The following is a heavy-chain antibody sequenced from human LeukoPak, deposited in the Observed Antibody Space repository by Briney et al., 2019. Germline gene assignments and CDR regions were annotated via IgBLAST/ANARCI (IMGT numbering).Heavy chain of an antibody. D-gene: IGHD6-6*01. V-gene: IGHV4-34*01. J-gene: IGHJ4*02. CDR2: INHSGST. Sequence: PSETLSLTCAVYGGSFSGYYWSWIRQPPGKGLEWIGEINHSGSTNYNPSLKSRVTISVDTSKNQFSLKLSSVTAADTAVYYCARGPIAARRGYFDYWGQGTLATVSS. CDR1: GGSFSGYY. CDR3: ARGPIAARRGYFDY.